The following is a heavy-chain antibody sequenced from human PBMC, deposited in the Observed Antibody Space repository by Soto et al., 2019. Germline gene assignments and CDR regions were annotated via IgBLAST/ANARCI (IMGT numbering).Heavy chain of an antibody. Sequence: GGSLRLSXAASGFTFSSYGMHWVRQAPGKGLEWVAVIWYDGSNKYYADSVKGRFTISRDNSKNTLYLQMNSLRAEDTAVYYCARDFPYYYDSSGYSPFDYWGQGTLVTVSS. D-gene: IGHD3-22*01. CDR3: ARDFPYYYDSSGYSPFDY. CDR2: IWYDGSNK. CDR1: GFTFSSYG. J-gene: IGHJ4*02. V-gene: IGHV3-33*01.